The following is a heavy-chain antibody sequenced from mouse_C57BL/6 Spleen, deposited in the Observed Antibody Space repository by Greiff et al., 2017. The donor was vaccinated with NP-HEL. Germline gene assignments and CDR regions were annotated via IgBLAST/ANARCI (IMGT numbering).Heavy chain of an antibody. D-gene: IGHD1-1*01. CDR2: IHPNSGST. V-gene: IGHV1-64*01. Sequence: QVQLKQPGAELVKPGASVKLSCKASGYTFTSYWMHWVKQRPGQGLEWIGMIHPNSGSTNYNEKFKSKATLTVDKSSSTAYMQLSSLTSEDSAVYYCAGATVVATYDYWGQGTTLTVSS. CDR1: GYTFTSYW. J-gene: IGHJ2*01. CDR3: AGATVVATYDY.